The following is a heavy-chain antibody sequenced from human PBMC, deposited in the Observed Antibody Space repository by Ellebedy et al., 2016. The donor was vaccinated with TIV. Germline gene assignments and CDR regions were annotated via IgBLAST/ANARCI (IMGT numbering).Heavy chain of an antibody. J-gene: IGHJ4*02. D-gene: IGHD6-19*01. CDR1: GFSLSTTRVS. CDR2: IDWDDDK. Sequence: SGPTLVKPTQTLTLTCTFSGFSLSTTRVSVSWIRQPPGKALEWLARIDWDDDKYFNTSLRNRLTISKDTPKNQVVLTMTNMDPVDTATYYCARTDGSGWAFDSWGQGTLVTVSS. V-gene: IGHV2-70*11. CDR3: ARTDGSGWAFDS.